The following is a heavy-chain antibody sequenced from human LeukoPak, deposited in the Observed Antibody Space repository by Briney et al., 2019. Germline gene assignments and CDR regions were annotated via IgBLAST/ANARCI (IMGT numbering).Heavy chain of an antibody. Sequence: WASVTVSCKASGYTFTSYYMHWVRQAPGQGLEWMGIINPSGGSTSYAQKFQGRVTMTRDTSTSTVYMELSSLRSEDTAVYYCARDPNYYDSSGYVDYWGQGTLVTVSS. V-gene: IGHV1-46*01. CDR1: GYTFTSYY. CDR2: INPSGGST. CDR3: ARDPNYYDSSGYVDY. D-gene: IGHD3-22*01. J-gene: IGHJ4*02.